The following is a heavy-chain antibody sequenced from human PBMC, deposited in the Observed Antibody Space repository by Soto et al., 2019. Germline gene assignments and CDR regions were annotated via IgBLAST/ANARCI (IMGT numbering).Heavy chain of an antibody. J-gene: IGHJ6*02. CDR3: AREPIAARYYYGMDV. D-gene: IGHD6-13*01. Sequence: ASVKVSCKASGYTFTGYYMHWVRQAPGQGLEWMGWINPNSGGTNYAQKFQGWVTMTRDASISTAYMELSRLRSDDTAVYYCAREPIAARYYYGMDVWGQGTTVTVSS. CDR2: INPNSGGT. V-gene: IGHV1-2*04. CDR1: GYTFTGYY.